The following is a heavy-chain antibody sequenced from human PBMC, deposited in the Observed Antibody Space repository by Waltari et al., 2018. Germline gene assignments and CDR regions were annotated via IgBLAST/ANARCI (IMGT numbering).Heavy chain of an antibody. V-gene: IGHV3-30*01. D-gene: IGHD3-22*01. Sequence: QVQLVESGGGVVQPGRSLRLSCAASGFTFSSYAMHWVRQAPGKGLEWVAVISYDGSNKYYADSVKGRFTISRDNSRNTLYLQMNSLRAEDTAVYYCARDIETYYYDSSGYYLGYWGQGTLVTVSS. CDR3: ARDIETYYYDSSGYYLGY. CDR1: GFTFSSYA. CDR2: ISYDGSNK. J-gene: IGHJ4*02.